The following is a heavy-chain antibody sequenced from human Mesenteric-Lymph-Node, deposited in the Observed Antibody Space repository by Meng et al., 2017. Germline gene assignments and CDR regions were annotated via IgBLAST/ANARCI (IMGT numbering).Heavy chain of an antibody. CDR1: GYTFTSYG. J-gene: IGHJ4*02. CDR2: ISAYNGNT. Sequence: ASVKVSCKASGYTFTSYGISWLRQAPGQGLEWMGWISAYNGNTNYAQKLQGRVTMTTDTSTSTAYMELRSLRSDDTAVYYCARDTDTAMVSYYWGQGTLVTVSS. V-gene: IGHV1-18*01. D-gene: IGHD5-18*01. CDR3: ARDTDTAMVSYY.